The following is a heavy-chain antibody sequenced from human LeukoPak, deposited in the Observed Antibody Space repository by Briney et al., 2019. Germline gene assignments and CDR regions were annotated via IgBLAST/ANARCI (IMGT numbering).Heavy chain of an antibody. J-gene: IGHJ4*02. V-gene: IGHV5-51*01. Sequence: GESLKISCKGSGYSFTSYWIGWVRQMPGKGLEWMGIIYPSDSDTRYSPSFQGQVTISADMSISIAFLQWSSLKASDTDMYYCAMCSGGSCYLNYFDYWGQGTLVTVSS. CDR3: AMCSGGSCYLNYFDY. CDR1: GYSFTSYW. CDR2: IYPSDSDT. D-gene: IGHD2-15*01.